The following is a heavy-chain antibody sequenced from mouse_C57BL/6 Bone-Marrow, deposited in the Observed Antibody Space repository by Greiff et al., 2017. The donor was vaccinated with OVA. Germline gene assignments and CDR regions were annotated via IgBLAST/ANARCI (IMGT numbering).Heavy chain of an antibody. D-gene: IGHD1-1*01. CDR2: IYPRSGNT. CDR1: GYTFTSYG. Sequence: VQLVESGAELARPGASVKLSCKASGYTFTSYGISWVKQRTGQGLEWIGEIYPRSGNTYYNEKFKGKATLTADKSSSTAYIELRSLTSEDSAVYFCARALLLLAWFAYWGQGTLVTVSA. V-gene: IGHV1-81*01. J-gene: IGHJ3*01. CDR3: ARALLLLAWFAY.